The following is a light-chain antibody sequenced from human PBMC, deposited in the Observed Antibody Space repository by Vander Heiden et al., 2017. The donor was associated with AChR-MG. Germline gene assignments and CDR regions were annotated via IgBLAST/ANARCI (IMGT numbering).Light chain of an antibody. V-gene: IGLV3-21*04. CDR2: YDS. CDR3: QVWNSGDDQWV. J-gene: IGLJ3*02. Sequence: SYVLTPPPSVSVAPGETARLPCGGDNIGSKSVNWYQQKPGQAPVLVIFYDSDWPSGVPDRFSGSNSGNTATLTVDRVEAGDEADYYCQVWNSGDDQWVFGGGTKLTVL. CDR1: NIGSKS.